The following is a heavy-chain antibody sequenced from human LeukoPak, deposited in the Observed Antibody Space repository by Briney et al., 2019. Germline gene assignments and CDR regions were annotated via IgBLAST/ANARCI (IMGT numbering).Heavy chain of an antibody. CDR1: GFTFRSCS. CDR3: ARDGVFGVVQFDY. J-gene: IGHJ4*02. Sequence: PGGSLRLSCAASGFTFRSCSMKWVREAPGKGLEWGSSISSSSSYIYYADSVKGRFTISRDNAKNSLYLQMNSLRAEDTAVYYCARDGVFGVVQFDYWGQGTLVTVSS. V-gene: IGHV3-21*01. D-gene: IGHD3-3*01. CDR2: ISSSSSYI.